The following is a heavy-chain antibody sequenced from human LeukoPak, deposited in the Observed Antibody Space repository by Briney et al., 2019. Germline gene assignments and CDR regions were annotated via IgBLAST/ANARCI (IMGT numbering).Heavy chain of an antibody. J-gene: IGHJ6*03. CDR2: ISSSSSYI. CDR3: ARLYCSSTSCYTRYYYYMDV. V-gene: IGHV3-21*01. Sequence: GGSLRLSCAASGFTFSSYSMNWVRQAPGKGLEWVSSISSSSSYIYYADSVKGRFTISRDNAKNSLYLQMNSLRAEDTAVYYCARLYCSSTSCYTRYYYYMDVWGKGTTVTVSS. CDR1: GFTFSSYS. D-gene: IGHD2-2*02.